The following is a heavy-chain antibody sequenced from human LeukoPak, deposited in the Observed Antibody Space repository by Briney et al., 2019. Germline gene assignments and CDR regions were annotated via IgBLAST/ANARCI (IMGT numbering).Heavy chain of an antibody. J-gene: IGHJ3*02. Sequence: PSETLSLTCAVSGGSISSGGYSWSWIRQPPGKGLEWIGYIYHSGSTYYNPSLKSRVTISVDRSKNQFSLKLSSVTAADTAVYYCARGEQLYAFDIWGQGTMVTVSS. CDR3: ARGEQLYAFDI. D-gene: IGHD5-18*01. V-gene: IGHV4-30-2*01. CDR1: GGSISSGGYS. CDR2: IYHSGST.